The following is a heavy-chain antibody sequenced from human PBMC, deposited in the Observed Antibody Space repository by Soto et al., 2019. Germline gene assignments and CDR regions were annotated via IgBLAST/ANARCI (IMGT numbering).Heavy chain of an antibody. CDR2: IGAYNGNT. D-gene: IGHD6-19*01. Sequence: ASVKVSCKASGYTFTSYGISWVRQAPGQGLEWMGWIGAYNGNTNYAQKLQGRVTMTTDTSTSTAYMELRSLRSDDTAVYYCARYWIRGIAVAGTWNWFDPWGQGTLVIVSS. V-gene: IGHV1-18*01. CDR1: GYTFTSYG. CDR3: ARYWIRGIAVAGTWNWFDP. J-gene: IGHJ5*02.